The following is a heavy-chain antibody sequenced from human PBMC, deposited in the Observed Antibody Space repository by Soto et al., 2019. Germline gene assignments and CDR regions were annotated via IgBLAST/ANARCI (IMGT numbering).Heavy chain of an antibody. CDR1: GGTFSSYA. D-gene: IGHD6-13*01. CDR2: IIPIFGTA. J-gene: IGHJ6*02. V-gene: IGHV1-69*13. Sequence: SVKVSCKASGGTFSSYAISWVRQAPGQGLEWMGGIIPIFGTANYAQKFQGRVTITADESTSTAYMELSSLRSEDTAVYYCRIAAAGADYYYYGMDVWGQGTTVTVSS. CDR3: RIAAAGADYYYYGMDV.